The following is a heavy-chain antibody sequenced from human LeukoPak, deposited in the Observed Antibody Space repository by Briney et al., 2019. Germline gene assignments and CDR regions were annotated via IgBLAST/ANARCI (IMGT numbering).Heavy chain of an antibody. CDR1: GFTFSSYA. CDR2: ISYDGSNK. V-gene: IGHV3-30-3*01. J-gene: IGHJ4*02. D-gene: IGHD3-9*01. CDR3: ARVLLRYFDWLVSFDY. Sequence: GGSLRLSCAASGFTFSSYAMHWVRQAPGKGLEWVAVISYDGSNKYYADSVKGRFTISRDNSKNTLYLQMNSLRAEDTAVYYCARVLLRYFDWLVSFDYWGQGTLVTVSS.